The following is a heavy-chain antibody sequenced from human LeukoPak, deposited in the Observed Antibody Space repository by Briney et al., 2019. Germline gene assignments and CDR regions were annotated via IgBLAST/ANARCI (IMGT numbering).Heavy chain of an antibody. J-gene: IGHJ4*02. D-gene: IGHD3-3*01. Sequence: GGSLRLSCAASGFTVSSDYMSWVCQAPGKGLEWVSIIYIGGDTYYADSVKGRFTISRDNSKNTLYLQMNGLRAEDTAVYYCARDRYSTIFGGWGQGTLVTVSS. CDR3: ARDRYSTIFGG. CDR1: GFTVSSDY. CDR2: IYIGGDT. V-gene: IGHV3-66*02.